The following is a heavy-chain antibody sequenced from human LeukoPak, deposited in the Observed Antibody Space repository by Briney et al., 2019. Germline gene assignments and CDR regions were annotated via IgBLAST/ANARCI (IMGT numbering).Heavy chain of an antibody. CDR3: ARGAFGGVISRGNFDY. D-gene: IGHD3-16*01. Sequence: SETLSLTCTVSGGSISSYYWSWIRQPPGKGLEWIGYIYYSGSTNYNPSLKSRVTISVDTSKNQFSLKLSSVTAADTAVYYCARGAFGGVISRGNFDYWGQGTLVTVSS. J-gene: IGHJ4*02. CDR1: GGSISSYY. V-gene: IGHV4-59*01. CDR2: IYYSGST.